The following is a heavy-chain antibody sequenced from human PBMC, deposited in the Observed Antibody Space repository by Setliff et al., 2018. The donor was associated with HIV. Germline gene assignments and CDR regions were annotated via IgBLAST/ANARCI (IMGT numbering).Heavy chain of an antibody. V-gene: IGHV4-38-2*02. CDR1: GYFISSGYY. J-gene: IGHJ3*02. Sequence: SETLSLTCTVSGYFISSGYYWGWIRQPRGKGLEWIGNIYRSGSTYYNPSLKSRVTISVDKSKNQFSLKLGSVTAADTAVYYCGRPLSESYNFWGDAFAIWGQGTMVTVSS. D-gene: IGHD3-3*01. CDR2: IYRSGST. CDR3: GRPLSESYNFWGDAFAI.